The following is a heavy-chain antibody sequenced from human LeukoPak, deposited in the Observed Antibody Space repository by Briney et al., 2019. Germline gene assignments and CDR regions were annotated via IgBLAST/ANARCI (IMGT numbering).Heavy chain of an antibody. CDR1: GYTLTELS. CDR2: FDPEDGET. CDR3: ATSGYYGPGSYLYWYFDL. Sequence: ASVKVSCKVSGYTLTELSMHWVRQAPGKGLEWMGGFDPEDGETIYAQKFQGRVTMTEDTSTDTAYMELSSLRSEDTAVYYCATSGYYGPGSYLYWYFDLWGRGTLVTVSS. V-gene: IGHV1-24*01. J-gene: IGHJ2*01. D-gene: IGHD3-10*01.